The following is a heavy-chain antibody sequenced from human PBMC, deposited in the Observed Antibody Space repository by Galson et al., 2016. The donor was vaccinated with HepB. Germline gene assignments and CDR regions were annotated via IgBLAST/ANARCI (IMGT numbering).Heavy chain of an antibody. Sequence: SETLSLTCAVYGGSFSSYSWNWIRQPPGKGLEWIGEINHRGSTKYNPSLKSRVTISVDTSKNQFSLNLRSATAADTAVYYCARGLRQPYDYYGMDVWGQGTTVTVSS. CDR1: GGSFSSYS. J-gene: IGHJ6*02. V-gene: IGHV4-34*01. CDR2: INHRGST. CDR3: ARGLRQPYDYYGMDV.